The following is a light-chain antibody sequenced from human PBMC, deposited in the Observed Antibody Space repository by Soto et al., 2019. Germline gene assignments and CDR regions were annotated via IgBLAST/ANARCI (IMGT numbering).Light chain of an antibody. CDR2: AAS. Sequence: DIQMTQSPTSLSASVGDRVTITCRASQGIRNFVAWYQQKPGKAPKLLIYAASTLQSGVPSRFSGSASGTDFTLTINSLQAEVFASYTCQQYSSVPVFGPGTKVEIK. V-gene: IGKV1-27*01. CDR3: QQYSSVPV. J-gene: IGKJ3*01. CDR1: QGIRNF.